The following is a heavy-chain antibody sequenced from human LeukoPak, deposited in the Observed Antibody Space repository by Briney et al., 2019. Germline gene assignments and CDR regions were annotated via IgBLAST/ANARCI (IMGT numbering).Heavy chain of an antibody. CDR1: GGSISSYY. CDR3: ARYVWGSYPTFEDY. Sequence: SETLSLTCTVSGGSISSYYWSWIRQPPGKGLEWIGYISYSGSTNYNPSLKSRVTISVETSKNQFSLKLSSVTAADTAVYYCARYVWGSYPTFEDYWGQGTLVTVSS. D-gene: IGHD3-16*02. J-gene: IGHJ4*02. V-gene: IGHV4-59*01. CDR2: ISYSGST.